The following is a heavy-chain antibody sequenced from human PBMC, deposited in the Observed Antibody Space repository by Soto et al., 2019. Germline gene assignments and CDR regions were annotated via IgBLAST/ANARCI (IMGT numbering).Heavy chain of an antibody. Sequence: SETLSLTCTVSGGSISSHYWSWIRQPPGKGLEWIGYIYYSGSTKYKPSLKSRVTISVDTPKNQVSLKLSSVTAEDTAVYYCARERYYYGSGDYWGQGTLVTVSS. D-gene: IGHD3-10*01. V-gene: IGHV4-59*11. CDR1: GGSISSHY. CDR2: IYYSGST. J-gene: IGHJ4*02. CDR3: ARERYYYGSGDY.